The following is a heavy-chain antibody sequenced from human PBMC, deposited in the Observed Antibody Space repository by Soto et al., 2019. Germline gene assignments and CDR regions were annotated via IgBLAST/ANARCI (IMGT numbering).Heavy chain of an antibody. CDR3: ARQAAAPRGGFDY. CDR1: GCSITSGGVY. Sequence: QVQLQESGPGLMKPSETLSLTCTVSGCSITSGGVYWGWIRQHPGKGLEWIGFIYYSGTTYYNPSLKSRATISVDTSKNQFSLKLSSVTAADTAVYYCARQAAAPRGGFDYWGQGTLVTVSS. J-gene: IGHJ4*02. V-gene: IGHV4-31*03. D-gene: IGHD6-13*01. CDR2: IYYSGTT.